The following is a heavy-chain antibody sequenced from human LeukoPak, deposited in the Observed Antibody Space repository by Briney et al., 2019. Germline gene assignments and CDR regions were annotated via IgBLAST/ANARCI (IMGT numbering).Heavy chain of an antibody. J-gene: IGHJ4*02. CDR1: GDSVSSNNGA. Sequence: SQTLSLTCDISGDSVSSNNGAWNWIRQSPSRGLEWLGRTYYRSKWYNDYAGSLNGRIAISPDTSKNQFSLHLNSVTPEDTAVYYCARDLGNTGWYTFDYWGQGILVTVSS. V-gene: IGHV6-1*01. D-gene: IGHD6-19*01. CDR3: ARDLGNTGWYTFDY. CDR2: TYYRSKWYN.